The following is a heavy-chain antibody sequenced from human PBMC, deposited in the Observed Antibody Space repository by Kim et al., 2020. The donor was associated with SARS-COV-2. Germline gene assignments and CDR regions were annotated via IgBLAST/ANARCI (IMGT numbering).Heavy chain of an antibody. CDR1: GYIFTSYV. CDR3: ARGPPAIDY. J-gene: IGHJ4*02. V-gene: IGHV1-3*01. CDR2: INADNSNT. Sequence: ASVKVSCKASGYIFTSYVLHWVRQAPGQRFEWMGWINADNSNTKYSQKFQDRVTITRDTSASTAYMELSSLKSEDTAVYYCARGPPAIDYWGQGTLVTVSS.